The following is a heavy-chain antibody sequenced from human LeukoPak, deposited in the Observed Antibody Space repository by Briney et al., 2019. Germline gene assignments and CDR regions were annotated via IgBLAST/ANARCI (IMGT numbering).Heavy chain of an antibody. D-gene: IGHD5-12*01. CDR2: ISSSSSYI. J-gene: IGHJ6*02. V-gene: IGHV3-21*01. CDR1: GFTFSSYS. CDR3: ARDQGDDHYYYGMDV. Sequence: GGSLRLPCAASGFTFSSYSMDWVRQAPGKGLEWVSSISSSSSYIYYADSVKGRFTISRDNAKNSLYLQMNSLRAEDTAVYYCARDQGDDHYYYGMDVWGQGTTVTVSS.